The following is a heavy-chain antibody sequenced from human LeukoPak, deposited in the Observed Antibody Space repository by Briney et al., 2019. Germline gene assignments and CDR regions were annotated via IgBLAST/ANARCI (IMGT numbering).Heavy chain of an antibody. D-gene: IGHD7-27*01. CDR1: GGTFSSYA. CDR3: ARGLGIPYYFDY. J-gene: IGHJ4*02. CDR2: IIPIFGTA. V-gene: IGHV1-69*01. Sequence: ASVKVSCKASGGTFSSYAISWVRQAPGQGLERMGGIIPIFGTANYAQKFQGRVTITAHESTSTAYMELSSLRSEDTAVYYCARGLGIPYYFDYWGQGTLVTVSS.